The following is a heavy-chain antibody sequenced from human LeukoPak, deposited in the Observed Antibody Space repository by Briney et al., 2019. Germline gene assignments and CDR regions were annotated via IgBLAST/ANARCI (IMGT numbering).Heavy chain of an antibody. D-gene: IGHD2-15*01. J-gene: IGHJ5*02. CDR2: INHSGST. Sequence: PSETLSLTCAVSGGSISSSNWWSWVRQPPGKGLEWIGEINHSGSTNYNPSLKSRVTISVDKSKNQFSLKLSSMTAADPAVYYCARGRFVVVVAAKFDPWGQGTLVTVSS. CDR3: ARGRFVVVVAAKFDP. V-gene: IGHV4-4*02. CDR1: GGSISSSNW.